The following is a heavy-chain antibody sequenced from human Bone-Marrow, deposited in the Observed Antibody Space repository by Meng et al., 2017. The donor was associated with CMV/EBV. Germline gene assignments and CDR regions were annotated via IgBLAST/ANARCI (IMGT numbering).Heavy chain of an antibody. J-gene: IGHJ1*01. Sequence: SQTLSLTCAVYGGSFSGYYWSWIRQPPGKGLEWIGEINHSGSTNYNPSLKSRVTISVDTSKNQFSLKLSSVTAADTAVYYCASGYSSSWYGGGYFQHWGQGNLVTVCS. CDR3: ASGYSSSWYGGGYFQH. V-gene: IGHV4-34*01. CDR2: INHSGST. CDR1: GGSFSGYY. D-gene: IGHD6-13*01.